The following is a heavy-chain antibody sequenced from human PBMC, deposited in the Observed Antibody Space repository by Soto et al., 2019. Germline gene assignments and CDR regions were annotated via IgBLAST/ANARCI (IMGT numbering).Heavy chain of an antibody. J-gene: IGHJ4*02. CDR1: GGSVNSGNYY. CDR3: ARGPYYYDSSGYYNY. D-gene: IGHD3-22*01. Sequence: SETLSLTCTVSGGSVNSGNYYWSWIRQPPGKGLEWIGYIYYSGSTYYNPSIKSRVIISVDTSKNQFSLKLSSVTAADTAVYYCARGPYYYDSSGYYNYWGQGTLVTVSS. CDR2: IYYSGST. V-gene: IGHV4-30-4*01.